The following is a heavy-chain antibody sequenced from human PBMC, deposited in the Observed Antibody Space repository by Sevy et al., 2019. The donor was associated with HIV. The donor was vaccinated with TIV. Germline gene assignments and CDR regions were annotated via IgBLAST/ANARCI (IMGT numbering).Heavy chain of an antibody. J-gene: IGHJ4*02. CDR3: VSAERITIFGVVIAGKYYFVD. CDR2: IYPGDSDT. Sequence: GEAPKTPWKSPGYSLNSYWIGRGRQMPGKGLEWMVIIYPGDSDTRYSPSFHGQVSISAEESISTADLQWSSLKAPDSAMYYCVSAERITIFGVVIAGKYYFVDWGQGTLLPVS. D-gene: IGHD3-3*01. CDR1: GYSLNSYW. V-gene: IGHV5-51*01.